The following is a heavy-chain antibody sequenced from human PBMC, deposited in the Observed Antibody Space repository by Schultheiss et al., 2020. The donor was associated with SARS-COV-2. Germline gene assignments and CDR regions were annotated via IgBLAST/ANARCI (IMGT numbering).Heavy chain of an antibody. J-gene: IGHJ4*02. Sequence: SETLSLTCAVSGSSISSDYYWGWIRQPPGKGLEWIGEINHSGSTNYNPSLKSRVTISVDTSKNQFSLKLSSVTAADTAVYYCARETGYSSSCYGYWGQGTLVTVSS. CDR2: INHSGST. V-gene: IGHV4-38-2*02. D-gene: IGHD6-13*01. CDR1: GSSISSDYY. CDR3: ARETGYSSSCYGY.